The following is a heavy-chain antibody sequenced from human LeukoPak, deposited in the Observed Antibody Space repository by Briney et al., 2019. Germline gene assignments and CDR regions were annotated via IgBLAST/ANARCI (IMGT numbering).Heavy chain of an antibody. Sequence: SETLSLTCIVSGGSISSSGYYWSWIRQPPGKGLEWIGYIYYSGSTYYNPSLKSRVTISVDTSKNQFSLKLSSVTAADTAVYYCAREVRGVTGGVDYWGQGTLVTVSS. J-gene: IGHJ4*02. CDR3: AREVRGVTGGVDY. CDR1: GGSISSSGYY. V-gene: IGHV4-30-4*08. D-gene: IGHD3-10*01. CDR2: IYYSGST.